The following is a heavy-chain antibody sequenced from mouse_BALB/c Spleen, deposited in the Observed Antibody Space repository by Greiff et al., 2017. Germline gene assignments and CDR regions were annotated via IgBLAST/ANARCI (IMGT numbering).Heavy chain of an antibody. V-gene: IGHV3-2*02. CDR3: AKLPAAMDY. Sequence: EVKLVESGPGLVKPSQSLSLTCTVTGYSITSDYAWNWIRQFPGNKLEWMGYISYSGSTSYNPSLKSRISITRDTSKNQFFLQLNSVTTEDTATYFCAKLPAAMDYWGQGTSVTVSS. J-gene: IGHJ4*01. CDR2: ISYSGST. CDR1: GYSITSDYA.